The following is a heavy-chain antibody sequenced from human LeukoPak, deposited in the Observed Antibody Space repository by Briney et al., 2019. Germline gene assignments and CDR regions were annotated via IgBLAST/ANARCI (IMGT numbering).Heavy chain of an antibody. J-gene: IGHJ5*02. V-gene: IGHV4-39*01. Sequence: PSETLSLTCTVSGGSISSNSYYWAWIRQPPGKGLEWIGRMFFSGSTSYNPSLKSRVAISVDPSKNQFSLKLSSVTAADTAVYYCARLLYCYGSGSLGWFDPWGQGTLVTVSS. CDR2: MFFSGST. D-gene: IGHD3-10*01. CDR3: ARLLYCYGSGSLGWFDP. CDR1: GGSISSNSYY.